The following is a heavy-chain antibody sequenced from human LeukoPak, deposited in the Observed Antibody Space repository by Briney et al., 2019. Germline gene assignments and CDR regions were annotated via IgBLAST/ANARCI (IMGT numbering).Heavy chain of an antibody. CDR1: GFTFSSYS. Sequence: PGGSLRLSCAASGFTFSSYSMNWVRQAPGKGLEWVSSISSSSRYIYYADSVKGRFTISRDNAKNSLYLQMNSLRAEDTAVYYCARVRGGYSSGPIDYWGQGTLVTVSP. D-gene: IGHD6-19*01. CDR3: ARVRGGYSSGPIDY. V-gene: IGHV3-21*01. J-gene: IGHJ4*02. CDR2: ISSSSRYI.